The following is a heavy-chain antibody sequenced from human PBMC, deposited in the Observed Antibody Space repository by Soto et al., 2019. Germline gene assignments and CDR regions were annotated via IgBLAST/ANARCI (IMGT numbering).Heavy chain of an antibody. CDR2: ISGSGGST. Sequence: GGSLRLSCAASGFTFSSYAISWGRQAPGKGLEWVSAISGSGGSTYYADSVKGRFTISRDNSKNTLYLRMNSLRAEDTAVYYCAKGREWFPKLAFDIWGQGTMVTVSS. CDR3: AKGREWFPKLAFDI. D-gene: IGHD3-3*01. CDR1: GFTFSSYA. J-gene: IGHJ3*02. V-gene: IGHV3-23*01.